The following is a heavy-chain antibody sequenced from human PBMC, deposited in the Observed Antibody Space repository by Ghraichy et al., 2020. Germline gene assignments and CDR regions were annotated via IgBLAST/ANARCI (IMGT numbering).Heavy chain of an antibody. V-gene: IGHV3-23*01. D-gene: IGHD2-8*02. CDR1: GFSFGTYA. J-gene: IGHJ4*02. CDR2: TSDSGGAS. CDR3: VVTGY. Sequence: GGSLRLSCAASGFSFGTYAMSWVRQAPGKGLEWVSGTSDSGGASYYADSVKGRFTISRDNSKNIFYLQMNRLRAEDTAVYYCVVTGYWSQGTLVTVS.